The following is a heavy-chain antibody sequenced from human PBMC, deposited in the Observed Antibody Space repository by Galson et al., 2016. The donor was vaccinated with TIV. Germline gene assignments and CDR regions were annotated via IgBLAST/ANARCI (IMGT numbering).Heavy chain of an antibody. CDR1: GDSISSGGYS. CDR2: IYFGGDT. CDR3: ALRVPTYSNQWF. J-gene: IGHJ4*02. D-gene: IGHD3-22*01. Sequence: TLSLTCGVSGDSISSGGYSWNWIRQPPGKGLEWIGYIYFGGDTYSNPSLESRVTMSLDTSKNPFSLKLSSVTAADTAIYYCALRVPTYSNQWFWGQGTLVPVSS. V-gene: IGHV4-30-2*01.